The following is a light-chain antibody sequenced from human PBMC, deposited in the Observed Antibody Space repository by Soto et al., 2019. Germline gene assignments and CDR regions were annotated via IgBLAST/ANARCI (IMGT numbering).Light chain of an antibody. CDR2: EDN. J-gene: IGLJ3*02. V-gene: IGLV6-57*04. CDR3: QSFDSTSVV. CDR1: GGSIANHY. Sequence: NFMLTQPHSVSESPGKTVTISCTRSGGSIANHYVQWYQQRSGSAPTTVIYEDNQRPSGVPDRFSGSIDSSSNSASLTLSGLKTEDEADYYCQSFDSTSVVFGGGTKVTVL.